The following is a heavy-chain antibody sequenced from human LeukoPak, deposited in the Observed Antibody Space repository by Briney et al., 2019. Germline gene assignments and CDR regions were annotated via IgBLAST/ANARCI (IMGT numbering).Heavy chain of an antibody. V-gene: IGHV5-51*01. J-gene: IGHJ6*03. CDR3: VRGEGSTSPYYYYYMDV. CDR2: IYPGDSDT. D-gene: IGHD2-2*01. CDR1: GYSFTSYW. Sequence: GESLKISCKGSGYSFTSYWIGWVRQLPGKGLEWMGIIYPGDSDTRYSPSFQGQVTISADKSISTAYLQWSSLKASDTAMYYCVRGEGSTSPYYYYYMDVWGKGTTVTVSS.